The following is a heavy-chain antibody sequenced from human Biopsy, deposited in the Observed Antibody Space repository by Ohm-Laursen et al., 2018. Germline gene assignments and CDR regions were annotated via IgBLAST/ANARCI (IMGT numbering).Heavy chain of an antibody. CDR1: GFTYTTFA. CDR3: AKGGSITIFGVVINNCFDP. Sequence: SLRLSCTASGFTYTTFAMCWVRQPPGKGPEWVSTISANGATSYYADSVKGRFTISRDNSKNTLYLQMNSVRADDTAIYYCAKGGSITIFGVVINNCFDPWGQGTRVTVSS. D-gene: IGHD3-3*01. V-gene: IGHV3-23*01. J-gene: IGHJ5*02. CDR2: ISANGATS.